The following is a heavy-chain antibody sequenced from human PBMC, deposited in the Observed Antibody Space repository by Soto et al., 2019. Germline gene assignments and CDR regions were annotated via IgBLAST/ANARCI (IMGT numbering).Heavy chain of an antibody. CDR3: ASRVGAVDY. CDR1: GFTFSSFV. D-gene: IGHD3-16*01. CDR2: IYHDGSNK. V-gene: IGHV3-33*01. J-gene: IGHJ4*02. Sequence: PVGSLRLSCATSGFTFSSFVMHWVRQAPGKGLEWVAVIYHDGSNKYYADSVKGRFTISRDNSKRTLYLQMNSLRAEDTAVYYCASRVGAVDYWGQGT.